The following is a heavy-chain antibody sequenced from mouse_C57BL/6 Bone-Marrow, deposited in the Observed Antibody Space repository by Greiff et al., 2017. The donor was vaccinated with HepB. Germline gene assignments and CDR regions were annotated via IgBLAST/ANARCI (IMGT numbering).Heavy chain of an antibody. Sequence: EVKLMESGGGLVQPGGSLKLSCAASGFTFSDYYMYWVRQTPEKRLEWVAYISNGGGSTYYPDTVKGRFTISRDNAKNTLYLQMSSLKSEDTAMYYCARPGDDYDVGYYAMDYWGQGTSVTVSS. CDR2: ISNGGGST. J-gene: IGHJ4*01. CDR1: GFTFSDYY. CDR3: ARPGDDYDVGYYAMDY. D-gene: IGHD2-4*01. V-gene: IGHV5-12*01.